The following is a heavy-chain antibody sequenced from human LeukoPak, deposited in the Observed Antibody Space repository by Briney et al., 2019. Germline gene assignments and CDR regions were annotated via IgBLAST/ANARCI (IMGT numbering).Heavy chain of an antibody. CDR3: ASNSVLLWFGDYNWFDP. D-gene: IGHD3-10*01. J-gene: IGHJ5*02. CDR2: IYYSGST. CDR1: GGSISSSSYY. Sequence: SETLSLTCTVSGGSISSSSYYWGWIRQPPGKGLEWIGSIYYSGSTYYNPSLKSRVTISVDTSKNQFSLKLSSVTAADTAVYYCASNSVLLWFGDYNWFDPWGQGTLVTVSS. V-gene: IGHV4-39*07.